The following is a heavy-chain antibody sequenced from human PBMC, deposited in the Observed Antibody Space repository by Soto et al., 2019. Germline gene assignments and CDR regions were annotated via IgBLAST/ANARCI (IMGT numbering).Heavy chain of an antibody. V-gene: IGHV3-33*01. CDR1: GFVFTTYG. CDR2: IWHDGSGT. CDR3: VRDPVALRNRVRVGYFNL. Sequence: QVKLVESGGGVVQPGRSLRLSCAASGFVFTTYGMHWVRQAPGKGLEWVGVIWHDGSGTYYADALKGRFTISRDNSKNTLFLQVDSLIVEDTAVYYCVRDPVALRNRVRVGYFNLWGRGTQVTVSS. D-gene: IGHD1-26*01. J-gene: IGHJ2*01.